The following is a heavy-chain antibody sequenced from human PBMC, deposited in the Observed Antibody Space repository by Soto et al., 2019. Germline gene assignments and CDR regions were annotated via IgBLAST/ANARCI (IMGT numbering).Heavy chain of an antibody. Sequence: EVQLEESGGGLVKPGGSLRLSCVASGLTINTYSMMWVRQAPGKGLEWVSSISSSSSYIYYADSVKGRFTISRDNAKNSLYLQMNSLRAKDTAAYYCARDLYYYGSSGFNYWGQGTLVTVSS. CDR3: ARDLYYYGSSGFNY. CDR2: ISSSSSYI. D-gene: IGHD3-22*01. V-gene: IGHV3-21*01. J-gene: IGHJ4*02. CDR1: GLTINTYS.